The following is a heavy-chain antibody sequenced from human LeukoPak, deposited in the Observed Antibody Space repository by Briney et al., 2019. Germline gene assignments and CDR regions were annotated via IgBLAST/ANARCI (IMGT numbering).Heavy chain of an antibody. D-gene: IGHD2-15*01. V-gene: IGHV1-18*01. CDR2: ISAYNGNT. Sequence: ASVKLSCNSSGYTFTSYGISWVRQAPGQALEWMGWISAYNGNTNYAQKPQGRVPITTDTSTSPAYMELLSLRSDDTVVYYGARRIVVVVAATGYFDCRGEGGLVTDS. CDR3: ARRIVVVVAATGYFDC. CDR1: GYTFTSYG. J-gene: IGHJ4*02.